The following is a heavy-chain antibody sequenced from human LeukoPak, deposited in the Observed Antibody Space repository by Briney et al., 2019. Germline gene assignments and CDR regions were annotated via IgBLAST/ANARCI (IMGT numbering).Heavy chain of an antibody. D-gene: IGHD3-22*01. CDR3: ARMRYYYDSSGYYSVRDYYFDY. CDR1: GGTFSSYA. V-gene: IGHV3-30*04. J-gene: IGHJ4*02. CDR2: ISYDGSNK. Sequence: SCTASGGTFSSYAMHWVRQAPGKGLEWVAVISYDGSNKYYADSVKGRFTISRDNSKNTLYLQMNSLRAEDAAVYYCARMRYYYDSSGYYSVRDYYFDYWGQGTLVTVSS.